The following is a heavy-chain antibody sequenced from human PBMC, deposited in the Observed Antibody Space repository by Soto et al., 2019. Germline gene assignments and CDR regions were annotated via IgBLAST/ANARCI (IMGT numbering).Heavy chain of an antibody. CDR2: HIPMFGST. CDR3: ARGDGFNYYFDY. CDR1: GGTFSGAG. Sequence: QVHLVQSGAEVRQPGSSVRVSCKASGGTFSGAGVSWVRQAPGQGLEWMGNHIPMFGSTNYAEKFQGRLTISADAPATTGYMDLSSMRSDGTAVYYCARGDGFNYYFDYWGQGALVTVSS. J-gene: IGHJ4*02. V-gene: IGHV1-69*18. D-gene: IGHD1-1*01.